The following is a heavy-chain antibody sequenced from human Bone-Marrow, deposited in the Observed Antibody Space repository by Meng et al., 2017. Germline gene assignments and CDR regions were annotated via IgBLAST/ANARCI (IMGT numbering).Heavy chain of an antibody. CDR1: GFTFSSYW. J-gene: IGHJ4*02. CDR3: ARDVAGRGGY. Sequence: GGSLRLSCAASGFTFSSYWMHWVRQAPGKGLVWVSRINTDGTTTTYADSVKGRFTISRDNAKNTLYLQMNSLRGEDTAVYYCARDVAGRGGYWGQGTRVTGSS. D-gene: IGHD2-15*01. CDR2: INTDGTTT. V-gene: IGHV3-74*01.